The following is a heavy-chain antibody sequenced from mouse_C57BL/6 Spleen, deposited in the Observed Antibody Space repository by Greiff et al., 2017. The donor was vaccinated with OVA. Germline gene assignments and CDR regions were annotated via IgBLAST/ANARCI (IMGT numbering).Heavy chain of an antibody. D-gene: IGHD1-1*01. CDR2: IYPGDGDT. V-gene: IGHV1-80*01. J-gene: IGHJ2*01. Sequence: QVQLQQSGAELVKPGASVKISCKASGYAFSSYWMNWVKQRPGKGLEWIGQIYPGDGDTNYNGKFKGKATLTADKSSSTAYMQLSSLTSEDSAVYFCALQITTVVASDYWGQGTTLTVSS. CDR3: ALQITTVVASDY. CDR1: GYAFSSYW.